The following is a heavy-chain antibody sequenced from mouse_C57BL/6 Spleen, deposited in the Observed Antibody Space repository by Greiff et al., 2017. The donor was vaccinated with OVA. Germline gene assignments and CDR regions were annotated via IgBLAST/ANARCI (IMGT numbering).Heavy chain of an antibody. CDR2: IRNKANNHAT. D-gene: IGHD2-3*01. J-gene: IGHJ4*01. V-gene: IGHV6-6*01. CDR1: GFTFSDAW. CDR3: TFSDGYYVYYAMDY. Sequence: EVQRVESGGGLVQPGGSMKLSCAASGFTFSDAWMDWVRQSPEKGLEWVAEIRNKANNHATYYAESVKGRFTISRDDSKSSVYLQMNSLRAEDTGIYYCTFSDGYYVYYAMDYWGQGTSVTVSS.